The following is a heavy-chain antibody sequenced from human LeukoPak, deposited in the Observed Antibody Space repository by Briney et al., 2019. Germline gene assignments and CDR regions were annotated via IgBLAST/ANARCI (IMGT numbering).Heavy chain of an antibody. Sequence: GGSLRLSCAASGFTFSSYAMGWVRQAPGKGLEWVSAISGSGGSTYYADSVKGRFTISRNNSKNKLYLQVNSLRAEDMAVYYCAKGKYARYIGYDYGRSRYLGPYFDYWGEGTLVTVSS. V-gene: IGHV3-23*01. CDR3: AKGKYARYIGYDYGRSRYLGPYFDY. J-gene: IGHJ4*02. CDR2: ISGSGGST. CDR1: GFTFSSYA. D-gene: IGHD5-12*01.